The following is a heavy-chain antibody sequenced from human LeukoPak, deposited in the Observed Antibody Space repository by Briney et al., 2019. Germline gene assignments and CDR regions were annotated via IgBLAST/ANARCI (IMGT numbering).Heavy chain of an antibody. CDR2: ISSSGSTI. D-gene: IGHD4-17*01. J-gene: IGHJ5*02. Sequence: PGGSLRLSCAASGFTFSDYYMSWIRQAPGKGLEWVSYISSSGSTIYCADSVKGRFTISRDNAKNSLYLQMNSLRAEDTAVYYCARMSDYGDYNWFDPWGQGTLVTVSS. CDR1: GFTFSDYY. CDR3: ARMSDYGDYNWFDP. V-gene: IGHV3-11*01.